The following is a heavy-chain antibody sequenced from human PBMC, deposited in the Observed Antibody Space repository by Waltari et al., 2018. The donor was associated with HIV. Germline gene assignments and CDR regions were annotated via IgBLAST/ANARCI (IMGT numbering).Heavy chain of an antibody. CDR2: LYPPSGRV. V-gene: IGHV5-51*03. D-gene: IGHD3-10*01. CDR1: GYPFTSYW. J-gene: IGHJ5*01. CDR3: ARRPDYGGDWFGS. Sequence: EVRLVQSGAVIKRPGDSLKISCKTSGYPFTSYWIGWVGQTAGRGLEWIGVLYPPSGRVHYNPSFHGRGGISTDWSTRTAYLEWRSLTALDTGVYYCARRPDYGGDWFGSWGQGTLVSVSS.